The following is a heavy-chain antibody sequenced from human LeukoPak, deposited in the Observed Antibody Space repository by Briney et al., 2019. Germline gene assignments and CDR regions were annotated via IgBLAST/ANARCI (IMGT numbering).Heavy chain of an antibody. CDR3: ARVTVADYDTSGYYDY. Sequence: SETLSLTCAVSGGSISSGGYSWSWIRQPPGKGLEWIGYIYHSGSTYYNPSLKSRVTISVDRSKNQFSLKLSSVTAADTAMYYCARVTVADYDTSGYYDYWGQGTLVTVSS. CDR1: GGSISSGGYS. V-gene: IGHV4-30-2*01. CDR2: IYHSGST. J-gene: IGHJ4*02. D-gene: IGHD3-22*01.